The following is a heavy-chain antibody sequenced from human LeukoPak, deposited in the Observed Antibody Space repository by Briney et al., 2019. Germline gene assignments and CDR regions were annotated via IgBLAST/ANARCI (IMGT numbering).Heavy chain of an antibody. V-gene: IGHV3-15*01. CDR3: IAHFPYFYGFDV. CDR2: IKSEGEGATT. CDR1: GFTIGTAC. D-gene: IGHD3-3*02. J-gene: IGHJ6*04. Sequence: PGVSLRLSCVSSGFTIGTACMSWVRQAPGKGLEWLGHIKSEGEGATTDYAAPAKGRFAISRDDSKNMIYLQMSSLKIDDTAIYYCIAHFPYFYGFDVWGKGTTVTVSS.